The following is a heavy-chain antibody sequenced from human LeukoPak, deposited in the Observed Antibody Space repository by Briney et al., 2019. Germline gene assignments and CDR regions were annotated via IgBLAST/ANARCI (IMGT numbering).Heavy chain of an antibody. Sequence: GGSLRLSCAASGFTVSSNYMSWVRQAPGKGLEWVSVVYSGGSTHYADSVKGRFTISRDNSKNTLYLHMNSLRAEDAAVYYCATADSGSYYSGFDYWGQGTLVTVSS. CDR3: ATADSGSYYSGFDY. J-gene: IGHJ4*02. V-gene: IGHV3-66*01. D-gene: IGHD1-26*01. CDR1: GFTVSSNY. CDR2: VYSGGST.